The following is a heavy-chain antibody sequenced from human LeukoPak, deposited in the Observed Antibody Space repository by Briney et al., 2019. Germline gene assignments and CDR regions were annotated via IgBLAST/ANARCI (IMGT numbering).Heavy chain of an antibody. J-gene: IGHJ4*02. Sequence: SETLSLTCAVYGGSFSGYYWSWIRQPPGKGLEWIGEINHSGSTNYNPSLKSRVTISVDTSKNQFSLKLSSVTAADTAVYYCAGLRENWNYGGRNDYWGQGTLVTVSS. CDR1: GGSFSGYY. CDR3: AGLRENWNYGGRNDY. V-gene: IGHV4-34*01. D-gene: IGHD1-7*01. CDR2: INHSGST.